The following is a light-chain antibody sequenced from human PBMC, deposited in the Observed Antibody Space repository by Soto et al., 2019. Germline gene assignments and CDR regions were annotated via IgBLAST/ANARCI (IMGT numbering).Light chain of an antibody. J-gene: IGKJ5*01. CDR2: DAS. V-gene: IGKV3-11*01. CDR3: KQRSNWPPVIT. CDR1: QSFSSY. Sequence: EIVLTQSPATLSLSPGERATLSCRASQSFSSYLAWYQQKPGQAPRLLIYDASKRATGIPARFSGRGSGTDFPLTISSLRPEDFAVYYCKQRSNWPPVITFGQGTRLEIK.